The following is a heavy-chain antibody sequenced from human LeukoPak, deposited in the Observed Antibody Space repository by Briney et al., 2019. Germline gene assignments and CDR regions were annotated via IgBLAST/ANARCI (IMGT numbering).Heavy chain of an antibody. CDR1: GASIRGYY. V-gene: IGHV4-59*01. J-gene: IGHJ3*02. D-gene: IGHD6-13*01. Sequence: KPSETLSLTCTVSGASIRGYYWGWIRQPPGKGLECIGHIFYSRVTNYNPSLKSRVTISLDPSKNQVSLKLSSLTAADTALYYCARRQQLADGGQAFDIWGQGTMVTVSS. CDR3: ARRQQLADGGQAFDI. CDR2: IFYSRVT.